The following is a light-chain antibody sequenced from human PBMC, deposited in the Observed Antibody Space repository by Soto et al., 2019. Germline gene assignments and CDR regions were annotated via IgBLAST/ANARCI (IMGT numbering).Light chain of an antibody. CDR3: PQYDNLPL. CDR1: QDISNY. V-gene: IGKV1-33*01. Sequence: DIQMTQSPSSLSASVGDRVTITCQASQDISNYLNWYQQKPGKAPKLLIYDASNLETGVPSRFSGSGSGTDFTFPISSLQPEDIATYYCPQYDNLPLFGPGTKVDIK. CDR2: DAS. J-gene: IGKJ3*01.